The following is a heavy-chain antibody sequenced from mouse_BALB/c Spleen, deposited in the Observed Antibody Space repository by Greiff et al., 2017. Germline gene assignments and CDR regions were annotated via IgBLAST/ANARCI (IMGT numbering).Heavy chain of an antibody. Sequence: DVHLVESGGGLVKPGGSLKLSCAASGFAFSSYDMSWVRQTPEKRLEWVAYISSGGGSTYYPDTVKGRFTISRDNAKNTLYLQMSSLKSEDTAMYYCARHEEVRPLYFDYWGQGTTLTVSS. CDR3: ARHEEVRPLYFDY. V-gene: IGHV5-12-1*01. CDR1: GFAFSSYD. J-gene: IGHJ2*01. CDR2: ISSGGGST. D-gene: IGHD2-14*01.